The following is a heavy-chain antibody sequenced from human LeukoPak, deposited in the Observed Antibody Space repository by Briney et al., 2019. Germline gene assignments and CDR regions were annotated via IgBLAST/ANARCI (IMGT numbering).Heavy chain of an antibody. CDR1: GGSISSYY. V-gene: IGHV4-59*12. CDR3: ARLTGSSTVYYFDY. Sequence: SETLSLTCTVSGGSISSYYWSWIRQPPGKGLEWIGYIYYSGSTNYNPSLKSRVTMSVDTSKNQFSLKLSSVTAADTAVYYCARLTGSSTVYYFDYWGQGTLVTVSS. J-gene: IGHJ4*02. D-gene: IGHD6-13*01. CDR2: IYYSGST.